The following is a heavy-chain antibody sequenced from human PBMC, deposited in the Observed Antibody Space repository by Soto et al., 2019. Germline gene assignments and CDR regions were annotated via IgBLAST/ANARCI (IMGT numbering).Heavy chain of an antibody. CDR3: ARTKGDYYGLDV. V-gene: IGHV3-21*01. Sequence: EVQLVESGGGLVKPGGSLRLSCAASGFTFSSYNMNLVRQAPGQGLEWVSSISSASSYVYYADSVKGRFTISRDNASNTLCLQMNSLRAEDSAVYYCARTKGDYYGLDVWGQGTTVTVSS. CDR2: ISSASSYV. J-gene: IGHJ6*02. D-gene: IGHD3-10*01. CDR1: GFTFSSYN.